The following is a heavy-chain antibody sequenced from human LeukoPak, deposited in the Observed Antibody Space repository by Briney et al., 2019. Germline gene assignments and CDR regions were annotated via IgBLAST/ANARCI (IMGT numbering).Heavy chain of an antibody. J-gene: IGHJ4*02. Sequence: GSLRLSCAASGFTLRSYGMQWVRQAPSQGLEWVAIIRDDGSNKYYADSVKGRFTISRDNSKNTLYLQMNSLRAEDTAVYYCAKDFVGYYDSSGYSDISYWGQGTLVTVSS. CDR2: IRDDGSNK. CDR1: GFTLRSYG. V-gene: IGHV3-30*02. CDR3: AKDFVGYYDSSGYSDISY. D-gene: IGHD3-22*01.